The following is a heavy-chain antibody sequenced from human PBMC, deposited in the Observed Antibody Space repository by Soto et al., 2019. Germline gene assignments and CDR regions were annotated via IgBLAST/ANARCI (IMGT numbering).Heavy chain of an antibody. CDR1: GGSISGYF. D-gene: IGHD1-26*01. CDR3: ARSTSGSPFDY. CDR2: VYISGST. Sequence: PSETLSLTCTVSGGSISGYFWNWIRQPAGKGLEWIGRVYISGSTNYNPSLKSRVSMSGDTSKKQFSLKLSSVTAADTAVYHCARSTSGSPFDYWGPGVPVTVSS. J-gene: IGHJ4*02. V-gene: IGHV4-4*07.